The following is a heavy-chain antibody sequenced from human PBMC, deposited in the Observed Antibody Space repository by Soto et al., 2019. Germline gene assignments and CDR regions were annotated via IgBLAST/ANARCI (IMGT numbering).Heavy chain of an antibody. J-gene: IGHJ4*02. CDR2: ISSNGGST. CDR3: VKGMVRGVIMETNSLDY. Sequence: QPGGSLRLSCSASGFTFSSYAMHWVRQAPGKGLEYVSAISSNGGSTYYADSVKGRFTISRDNSKNTLYLQMSSLRAEDTAVYYCVKGMVRGVIMETNSLDYWGQGTLVTVSS. D-gene: IGHD3-10*01. V-gene: IGHV3-64D*06. CDR1: GFTFSSYA.